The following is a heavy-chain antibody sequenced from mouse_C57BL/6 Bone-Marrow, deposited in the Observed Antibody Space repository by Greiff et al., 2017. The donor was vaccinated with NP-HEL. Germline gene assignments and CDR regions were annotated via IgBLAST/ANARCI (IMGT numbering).Heavy chain of an antibody. CDR2: IDPSDSYT. CDR1: GYTFTSYW. Sequence: QVQLQQPGAELVMPGASVKLSCKASGYTFTSYWMHWVKQRPGQGLEWIGEIDPSDSYTNYNQKFKGKSTLTVDKSSSTAYMQLSSLTSEDSAVYYCASEGISDDGYYQFAYWGQGTLVTVSA. J-gene: IGHJ3*01. CDR3: ASEGISDDGYYQFAY. V-gene: IGHV1-69*01. D-gene: IGHD2-3*01.